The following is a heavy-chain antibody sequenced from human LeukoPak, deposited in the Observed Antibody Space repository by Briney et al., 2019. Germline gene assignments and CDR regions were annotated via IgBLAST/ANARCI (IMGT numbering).Heavy chain of an antibody. J-gene: IGHJ4*02. CDR1: GGTFSSYA. Sequence: ASVKVSCKASGGTFSSYAISWVRQAPGQGLEWMGGIIPIFGTANYAQKFQGRVTITTDESTSTAYMELSSLRSEDTAVYYCARDHGNYYDSSGYWFDYWGQGTLVTVSS. CDR3: ARDHGNYYDSSGYWFDY. CDR2: IIPIFGTA. V-gene: IGHV1-69*05. D-gene: IGHD3-22*01.